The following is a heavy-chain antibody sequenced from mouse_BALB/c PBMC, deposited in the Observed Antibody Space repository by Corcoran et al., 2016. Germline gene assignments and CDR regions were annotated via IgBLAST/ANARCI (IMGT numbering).Heavy chain of an antibody. CDR2: ISYSGST. J-gene: IGHJ2*01. CDR3: ARGKADY. V-gene: IGHV3-2*02. Sequence: DVQLQESGPGLVKPSQSLSLTCPVTGYSITSDYAWNWIRQFPGNKLEWMGYISYSGSTSYNPSLKSRISITRDTSKNQFFLQLNSVTTEDTATYYCARGKADYWGQGTTLTVSS. CDR1: GYSITSDYA.